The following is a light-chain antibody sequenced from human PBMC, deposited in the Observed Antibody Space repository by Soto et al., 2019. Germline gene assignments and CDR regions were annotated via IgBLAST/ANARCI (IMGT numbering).Light chain of an antibody. V-gene: IGKV3D-15*01. Sequence: EIVMTQSPATLSVSPGERATLSCRASQTVSSNYLAWCQQRPGQAPRLLIYGASTRAAGIPDRFSGSGSGTEFTLTISSLQSEDFAVYYCQHYHGWPITFGQGTRLEI. CDR1: QTVSSN. CDR2: GAS. CDR3: QHYHGWPIT. J-gene: IGKJ5*01.